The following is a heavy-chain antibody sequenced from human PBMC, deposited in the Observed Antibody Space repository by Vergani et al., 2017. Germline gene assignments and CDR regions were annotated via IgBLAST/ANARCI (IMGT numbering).Heavy chain of an antibody. V-gene: IGHV3-23*01. CDR3: TTAWGLYYLHGEYFQY. CDR1: GFTFDTYT. D-gene: IGHD3-10*01. Sequence: EVQLLESGGGLVQPGGSRRLSCAGAGFTFDTYTMAYVRQAPGKGLEWVVTISSGGGDIFYADSVKGRFTISRDNSKNTLFLQMNSLKDEDTAVYYCTTAWGLYYLHGEYFQYWGRGTLVSVSS. J-gene: IGHJ1*01. CDR2: ISSGGGDI.